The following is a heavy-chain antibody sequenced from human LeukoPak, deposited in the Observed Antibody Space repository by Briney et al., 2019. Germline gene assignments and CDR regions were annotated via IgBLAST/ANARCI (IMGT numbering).Heavy chain of an antibody. CDR1: GGSISSYY. CDR3: AREGSGYDSPNGYFDY. CDR2: IYYSGST. V-gene: IGHV4-59*01. Sequence: SSETLSLTCTVSGGSISSYYWSWIRQPPGKGLEWIGYIYYSGSTNYNPSLKSRVTISVDTSKNQFSLKLSSVTAADTAVYYCAREGSGYDSPNGYFDYWGQGTLVTVSS. D-gene: IGHD5-12*01. J-gene: IGHJ4*02.